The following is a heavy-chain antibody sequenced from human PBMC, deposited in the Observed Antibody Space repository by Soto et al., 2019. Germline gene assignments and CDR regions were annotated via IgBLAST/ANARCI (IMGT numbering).Heavy chain of an antibody. CDR2: INPNSRDT. J-gene: IGHJ4*01. CDR3: ARGKPTAAGHCIDF. CDR1: GYTFTAYY. Sequence: ASVKVSCKASGYTFTAYYIHWVRQAPGQGLEWTGWINPNSRDTNNAQKFQGRVTMTRDASTLTAYMELSRLRSDDTAVYYCARGKPTAAGHCIDFWGHGTLVTVYS. D-gene: IGHD6-13*01. V-gene: IGHV1-2*02.